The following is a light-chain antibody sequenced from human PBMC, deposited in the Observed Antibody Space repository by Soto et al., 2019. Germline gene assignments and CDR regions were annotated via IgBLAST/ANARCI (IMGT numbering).Light chain of an antibody. V-gene: IGKV1-17*01. J-gene: IGKJ4*01. CDR1: QNIRSY. CDR2: ETS. CDR3: LQHNSYPPT. Sequence: DVQMTQSPSSLSASVGERVTITCRASQNIRSYLSWYQQKPGKAPKLLIFETSTLQSGVPSRFSGSGSGTEFTLTISSLQPEDFATYYCLQHNSYPPTFGGGTKVEIK.